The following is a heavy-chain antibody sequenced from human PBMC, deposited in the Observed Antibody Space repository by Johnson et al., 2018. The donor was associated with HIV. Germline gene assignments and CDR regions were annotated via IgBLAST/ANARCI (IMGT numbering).Heavy chain of an antibody. J-gene: IGHJ3*01. Sequence: MQLVESGGGVVRPGGSLRLSCAASGFTFDDYGMSWVRQVPGKGLEWVSGISWNGGSTGYADSVKGRFTISRDNSKNTLYLQMNSLRAEDTAVYYCANDCQGAWESKGTFDAWGQGTMVTVSS. CDR1: GFTFDDYG. CDR3: ANDCQGAWESKGTFDA. D-gene: IGHD1-26*01. CDR2: ISWNGGST. V-gene: IGHV3-20*04.